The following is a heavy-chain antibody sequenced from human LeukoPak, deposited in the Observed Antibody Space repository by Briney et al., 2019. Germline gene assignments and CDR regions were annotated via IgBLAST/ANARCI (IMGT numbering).Heavy chain of an antibody. V-gene: IGHV1-2*02. D-gene: IGHD2-21*01. Sequence: ASVKVSCKTSGYTFIGFYMHWIRQAPGQGLEWMGWLNPDSGVTDYAPKFQGRVSMTRDTSISTGYMELSSLRSDDTAVYYCVRRHIVTGFGFWGQGTRVTVFS. J-gene: IGHJ4*02. CDR3: VRRHIVTGFGF. CDR1: GYTFIGFY. CDR2: LNPDSGVT.